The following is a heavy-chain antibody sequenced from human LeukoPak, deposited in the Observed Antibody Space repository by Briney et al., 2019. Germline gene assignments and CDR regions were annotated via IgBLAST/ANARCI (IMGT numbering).Heavy chain of an antibody. J-gene: IGHJ4*02. CDR2: INSDGSST. CDR1: GFTFSSYW. V-gene: IGHV3-74*01. Sequence: GGSLRLSCAASGFTFSSYWMHWVRQAPGKGLGWVSRINSDGSSTSYADSVKGRFTISRDNAKNTLYLQMNSLRAEDTAVYYCARTPAGWYIDYWGQGTLVTVSS. D-gene: IGHD6-19*01. CDR3: ARTPAGWYIDY.